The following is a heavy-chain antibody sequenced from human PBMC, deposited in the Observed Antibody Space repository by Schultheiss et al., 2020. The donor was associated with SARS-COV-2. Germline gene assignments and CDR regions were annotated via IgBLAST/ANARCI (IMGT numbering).Heavy chain of an antibody. CDR2: IYYSGST. V-gene: IGHV4-39*01. Sequence: GSLRLSCTVSGGSISSSSYYWGWIRQPPGKGLEWIGSIYYSGSTYYNPSLKSRVTISVDTSKNQFSLKLSSVTAADTAVYYCAGGFDSLYYYYYYMDVWGKGTTVTVSS. D-gene: IGHD3-9*01. CDR1: GGSISSSSYY. J-gene: IGHJ6*03. CDR3: AGGFDSLYYYYYYMDV.